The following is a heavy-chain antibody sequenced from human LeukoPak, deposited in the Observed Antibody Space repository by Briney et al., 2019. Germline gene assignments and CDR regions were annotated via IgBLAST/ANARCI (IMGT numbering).Heavy chain of an antibody. CDR1: GDSVSSNSAA. CDR3: ARGRAYYYGMDV. J-gene: IGHJ6*02. V-gene: IGHV6-1*01. CDR2: TFYSSKWRN. Sequence: SQTLSLTCAISGDSVSSNSAAWNWIRQSPSRGLEWLGRTFYSSKWRNDYAESVKSRIAVNPDTSKNQFSLQLNSLTPEDTADYYCARGRAYYYGMDVWGQGTTVTVSS.